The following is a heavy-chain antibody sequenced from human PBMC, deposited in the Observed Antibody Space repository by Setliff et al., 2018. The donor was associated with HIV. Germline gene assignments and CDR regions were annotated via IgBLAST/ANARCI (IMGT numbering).Heavy chain of an antibody. CDR2: ISSNGGST. CDR3: VKARVDGDYYYYYYMDV. CDR1: GFTFSSYV. J-gene: IGHJ6*03. D-gene: IGHD4-17*01. Sequence: PGGSLRLSCSASGFTFSSYVMHWVRQAPGKGLEYVSAISSNGGSTYYADSVKGRFTISRDNSKNTLYLQMSSLRAEDTAVYYCVKARVDGDYYYYYYMDVWGKGTTVTVS. V-gene: IGHV3-64D*09.